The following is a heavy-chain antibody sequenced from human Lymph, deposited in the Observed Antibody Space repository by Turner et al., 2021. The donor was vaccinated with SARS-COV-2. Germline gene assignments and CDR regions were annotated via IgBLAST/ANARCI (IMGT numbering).Heavy chain of an antibody. CDR3: AKSPLGEDYFDY. Sequence: EVQLLESGGDLVQPGGSLRLSCAASGFTFSNYAMSWVRQAQGKGLGWVSDISGSGARTYNADSVKGRFTISREKSKNTLFLQMNSLRADDTAIYYCAKSPLGEDYFDYWGQGTLVTVSS. CDR2: ISGSGART. J-gene: IGHJ4*02. D-gene: IGHD3-16*01. CDR1: GFTFSNYA. V-gene: IGHV3-23*01.